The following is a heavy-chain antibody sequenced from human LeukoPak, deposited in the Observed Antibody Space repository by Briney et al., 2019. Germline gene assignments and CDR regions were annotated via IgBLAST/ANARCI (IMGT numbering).Heavy chain of an antibody. CDR3: ASQSPGYSYGYFDY. J-gene: IGHJ4*02. CDR2: IYYSGST. Sequence: SETLSLTCTVSGGSISSYYWGWIRQPPGKGLEWIGSIYYSGSTYYNPSLKSRVTISVDTSKNQFSLKLSSVTAADTAVYYCASQSPGYSYGYFDYWGQGTLVTVSS. V-gene: IGHV4-39*01. CDR1: GGSISSYY. D-gene: IGHD5-18*01.